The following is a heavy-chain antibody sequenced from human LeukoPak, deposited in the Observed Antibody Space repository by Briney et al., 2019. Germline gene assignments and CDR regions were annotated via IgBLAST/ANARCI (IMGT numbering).Heavy chain of an antibody. CDR1: GGSFSGYY. CDR3: ARGSVEQLVPRMGHYFDY. D-gene: IGHD6-6*01. CDR2: INHSGST. Sequence: SETLSLTCAVYGGSFSGYYWSWIRQPPGKGLEWIGEINHSGSTNYNPSLKSRVTISVDTSKNQFSLKLSSVTAADTAVYYCARGSVEQLVPRMGHYFDYWGQGTLVTVSS. V-gene: IGHV4-34*01. J-gene: IGHJ4*02.